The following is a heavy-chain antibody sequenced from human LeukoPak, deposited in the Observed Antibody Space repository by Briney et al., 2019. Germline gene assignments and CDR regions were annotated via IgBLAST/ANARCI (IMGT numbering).Heavy chain of an antibody. J-gene: IGHJ4*02. V-gene: IGHV4-34*01. CDR1: GGSFSGYY. CDR2: INHSGST. Sequence: PSETLSLTCAVYGGSFSGYYWSWIRQPPGKGLEWIGEINHSGSTNYNPSLKSRVTISVDASKNQFSLKLSSVTAADTAVYYCARIIAAAGTANDYWGQGTLVTVSS. CDR3: ARIIAAAGTANDY. D-gene: IGHD6-13*01.